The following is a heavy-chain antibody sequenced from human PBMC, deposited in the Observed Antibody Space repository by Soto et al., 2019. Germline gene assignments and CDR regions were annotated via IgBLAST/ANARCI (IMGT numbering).Heavy chain of an antibody. J-gene: IGHJ3*02. Sequence: PGGSLRLSCAASGFTFSSYGMHWVRQAPGKGLEWVAVISYDGSNKYYADSVKGRFTISRDNSKNTLYLQMNSLRAEDTAVYYCAKDPFRVNYDYIWGSYRYGAFDIWGQGTMVTVSS. CDR1: GFTFSSYG. V-gene: IGHV3-30*18. D-gene: IGHD3-16*02. CDR3: AKDPFRVNYDYIWGSYRYGAFDI. CDR2: ISYDGSNK.